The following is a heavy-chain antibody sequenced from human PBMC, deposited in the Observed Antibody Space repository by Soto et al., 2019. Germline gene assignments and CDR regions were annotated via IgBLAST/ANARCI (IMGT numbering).Heavy chain of an antibody. CDR2: IRSKANSYAT. Sequence: GGSLRLSCAASGFTFSGSAMHWVRQASGKGLEWVGRIRSKANSYATAYAASVKGRFTISRDDSKNTAYLQMNRLKTEDTAVYYCTRLKGYSYGYYYYYGMDVWGQGTTVTVSS. CDR1: GFTFSGSA. V-gene: IGHV3-73*01. D-gene: IGHD5-18*01. J-gene: IGHJ6*02. CDR3: TRLKGYSYGYYYYYGMDV.